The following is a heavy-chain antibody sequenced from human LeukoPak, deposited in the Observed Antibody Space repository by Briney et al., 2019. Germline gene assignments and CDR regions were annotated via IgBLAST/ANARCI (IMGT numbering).Heavy chain of an antibody. J-gene: IGHJ3*02. CDR1: GYTFTSYA. D-gene: IGHD6-13*01. Sequence: ASVKVSCKASGYTFTSYAMNWVRQAPGQGLEWMGWINTNTGNPTYAQGFTGRFVFSLDTSVSTAYLQISSLKAEDTAVYYCARGRVAVAEQQLDAFDIWGQGTMVTVSS. CDR3: ARGRVAVAEQQLDAFDI. CDR2: INTNTGNP. V-gene: IGHV7-4-1*02.